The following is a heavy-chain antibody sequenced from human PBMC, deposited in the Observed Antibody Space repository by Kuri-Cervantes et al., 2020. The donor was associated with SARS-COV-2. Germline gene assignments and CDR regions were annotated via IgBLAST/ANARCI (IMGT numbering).Heavy chain of an antibody. V-gene: IGHV3-66*01. CDR1: GFTVSSNY. Sequence: GESLKISCAASGFTVSSNYMSWVRQAPGKGLEWVSVIYSGGSTYYADSVKGRFTISRDNAKNSLYLQMNSLRAEDTAVYYCARFNPGKLLYRGFDYWGQGTLVTVSS. CDR2: IYSGGST. J-gene: IGHJ4*02. CDR3: ARFNPGKLLYRGFDY. D-gene: IGHD2-2*02.